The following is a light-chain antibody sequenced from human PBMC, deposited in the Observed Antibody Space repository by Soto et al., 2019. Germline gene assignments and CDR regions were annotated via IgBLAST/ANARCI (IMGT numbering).Light chain of an antibody. CDR1: QSVSSS. J-gene: IGKJ1*01. V-gene: IGKV3-20*01. CDR2: DAS. Sequence: EIVLTQSPATLSLSPGERATLSCRASQSVSSSLAWYQQKPGQAPRLLIYDASNRATGIPARFSGSGSGTDFTLTISRLEPEDFAVYYCQQYGSSPPWTFGQGTKVDIK. CDR3: QQYGSSPPWT.